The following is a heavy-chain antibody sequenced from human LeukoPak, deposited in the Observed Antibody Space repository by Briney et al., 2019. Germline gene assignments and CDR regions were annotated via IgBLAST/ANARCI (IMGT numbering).Heavy chain of an antibody. Sequence: SETLSLTCTDSGGSISSYYWSWLRQPAGKGLEWIGRIYTSGSTNYNPSLTSRVTMLVDTSKNQFSLKLSSVTAADTAVYYCARDRRVGATTLRWFDPWGQGTLVTVSS. D-gene: IGHD1-26*01. CDR2: IYTSGST. CDR1: GGSISSYY. CDR3: ARDRRVGATTLRWFDP. V-gene: IGHV4-4*07. J-gene: IGHJ5*02.